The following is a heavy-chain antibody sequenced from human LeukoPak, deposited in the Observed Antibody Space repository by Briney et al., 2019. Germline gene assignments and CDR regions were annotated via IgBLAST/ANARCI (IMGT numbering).Heavy chain of an antibody. Sequence: SETLSLTCAVYGGSFSGYYWSWIRQPPGKGLEWIGEINHSGSTNYNPSLKSRVTISVDTSKNQFSLKLSSVTAADTAVYYCARPLYYYGSGSYYNDDAFDIWGQGTMVTVSS. CDR2: INHSGST. V-gene: IGHV4-34*01. CDR3: ARPLYYYGSGSYYNDDAFDI. D-gene: IGHD3-10*01. CDR1: GGSFSGYY. J-gene: IGHJ3*02.